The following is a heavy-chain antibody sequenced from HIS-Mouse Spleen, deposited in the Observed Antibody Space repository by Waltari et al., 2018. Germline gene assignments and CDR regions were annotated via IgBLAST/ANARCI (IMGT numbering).Heavy chain of an antibody. D-gene: IGHD4-4*01. J-gene: IGHJ4*02. V-gene: IGHV1-8*01. CDR3: ARGHDYSNYFDY. CDR1: GYTFTSYD. CDR2: MNPNSGNT. Sequence: QVQLVQSGAEVKKPGASVTVSCKASGYTFTSYDLNGVRQATGQGLEWMGWMNPNSGNTGYAQKFQGRVTMTRNTSISTAYMELSSLRSEDTAVYYCARGHDYSNYFDYWGQGTLVTVSS.